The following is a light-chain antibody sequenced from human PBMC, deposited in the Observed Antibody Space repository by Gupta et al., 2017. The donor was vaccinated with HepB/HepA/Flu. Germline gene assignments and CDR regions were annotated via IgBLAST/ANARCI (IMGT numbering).Light chain of an antibody. Sequence: IQMTQSPSSLSASVGDKVTITCRASQSITNYLNWYQHKPGKAPKLLIYSTSTLQNEVPSRFSGSGSRTXFTLTIXSLQPEDFATYYCQQCLATPITFGXGTRLELK. V-gene: IGKV1-39*01. CDR3: QQCLATPIT. CDR2: STS. CDR1: QSITNY. J-gene: IGKJ5*01.